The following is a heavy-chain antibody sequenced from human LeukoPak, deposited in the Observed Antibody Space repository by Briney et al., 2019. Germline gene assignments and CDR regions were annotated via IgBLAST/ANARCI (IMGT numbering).Heavy chain of an antibody. V-gene: IGHV4-34*01. D-gene: IGHD5-12*01. CDR1: GGSFSGYY. CDR3: ARGSMDIVATIGDSDAFDI. Sequence: ASETLSLSCAVYGGSFSGYYWSWIRQPPGKGLEWIGEINHSGSTNYNPSLKSRVTISVDTSKNQFSLKLSSVTAADTAVYYCARGSMDIVATIGDSDAFDIWGQGTMVTVSS. J-gene: IGHJ3*02. CDR2: INHSGST.